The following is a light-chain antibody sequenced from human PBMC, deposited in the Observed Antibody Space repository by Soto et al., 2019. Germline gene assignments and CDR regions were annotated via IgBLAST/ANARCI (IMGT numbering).Light chain of an antibody. V-gene: IGKV3-20*01. CDR2: GAS. CDR1: QSVNSRF. CDR3: QQYGSSPPMYT. Sequence: EIVLTQSPGTLSLSPGERATLSCRASQSVNSRFLAWYQQKPGQAPRLLMYGASTRATGIPDRLSGSGSRAAFTLTISRLEPEDFAVYYCQQYGSSPPMYTFGQGTKLEIK. J-gene: IGKJ2*01.